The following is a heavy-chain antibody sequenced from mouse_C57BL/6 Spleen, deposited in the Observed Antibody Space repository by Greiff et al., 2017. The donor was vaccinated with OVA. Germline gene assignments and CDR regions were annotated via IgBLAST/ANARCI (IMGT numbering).Heavy chain of an antibody. CDR2: ISSGSSTI. CDR3: ARRGSSGYYFDY. V-gene: IGHV5-17*01. CDR1: GFTFSDYG. D-gene: IGHD3-2*02. Sequence: EVKLVESGGGLVKPGGSLKLSCAASGFTFSDYGMHWVRQAPEKGLEWVAYISSGSSTIYYADTVKGRFTISRDNAKNTLFLQMTSLRSEDTAMDYCARRGSSGYYFDYWGQGTTLTVSS. J-gene: IGHJ2*01.